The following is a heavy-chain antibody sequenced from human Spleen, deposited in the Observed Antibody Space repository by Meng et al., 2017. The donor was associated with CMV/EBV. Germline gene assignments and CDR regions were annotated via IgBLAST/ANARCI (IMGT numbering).Heavy chain of an antibody. CDR1: GSIGSSSYF. Sequence: GSIGSSSYFWGWIRQPPGKGLEWIGSISYSESTYFNPSLKSRVTISVDTSKTQFSLKLSSVTAADTAVYYCARQDSDNWNDYYFDSWGQGTLVTVSS. CDR3: ARQDSDNWNDYYFDS. V-gene: IGHV4-39*01. D-gene: IGHD1-1*01. J-gene: IGHJ4*02. CDR2: ISYSEST.